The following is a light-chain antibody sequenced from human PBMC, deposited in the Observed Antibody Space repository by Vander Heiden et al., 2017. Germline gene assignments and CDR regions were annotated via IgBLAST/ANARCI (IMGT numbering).Light chain of an antibody. CDR1: SSNIGNNY. V-gene: IGLV1-51*01. CDR3: STYDSNLSGVV. Sequence: QSVLTQPPSVPAAPVQKVTISCSGSSSNIGNNYVSWYQQFQGTTPKLLISDNNKRPSGIPDRFSGSKSGTSATLGITGLQTGDEAVYYCSTYDSNLSGVVFGGGTKVNVL. CDR2: DNN. J-gene: IGLJ3*02.